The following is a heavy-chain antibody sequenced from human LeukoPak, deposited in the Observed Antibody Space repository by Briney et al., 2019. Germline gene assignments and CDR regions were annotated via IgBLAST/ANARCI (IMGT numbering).Heavy chain of an antibody. J-gene: IGHJ4*02. V-gene: IGHV3-9*01. CDR1: GFTFDDYA. Sequence: PGRSLRLSCAASGFTFDDYAMHWVRQAPGKGLEWASGISWNSGSIGYADSVKGRFTISRDNAKNSLYLQMNSLRAEDTALYYCAKDSRVSGPFDYWGQGTLVTVSS. D-gene: IGHD6-19*01. CDR3: AKDSRVSGPFDY. CDR2: ISWNSGSI.